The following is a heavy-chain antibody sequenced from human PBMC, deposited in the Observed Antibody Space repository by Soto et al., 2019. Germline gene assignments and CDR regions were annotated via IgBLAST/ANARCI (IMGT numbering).Heavy chain of an antibody. V-gene: IGHV4-31*03. CDR3: ARADTAMTTPFDY. Sequence: PSETLSLTCTVSGGSISSGGYYWSWIRQHPGKGLEWIGYIYYSGSANYNPSLKSRVTISVDTSKNQLSLKVSSVTAADTAMYYCARADTAMTTPFDYWGQGTLVTVSS. CDR1: GGSISSGGYY. D-gene: IGHD5-18*01. J-gene: IGHJ4*02. CDR2: IYYSGSA.